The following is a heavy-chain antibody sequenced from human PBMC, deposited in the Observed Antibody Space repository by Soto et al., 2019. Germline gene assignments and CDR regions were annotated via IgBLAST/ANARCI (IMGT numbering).Heavy chain of an antibody. J-gene: IGHJ4*02. CDR1: GGSISSYY. CDR2: IYYSGST. V-gene: IGHV4-59*01. Sequence: SETLSLTCTVSGGSISSYYWSWTRQPPGKGLEWIGYIYYSGSTNYNPSLKSRVTISVDTSKNQFSLKLSSVTAADTAVYYCARSDGRYWGQGTLVTVSS. CDR3: ARSDGRY.